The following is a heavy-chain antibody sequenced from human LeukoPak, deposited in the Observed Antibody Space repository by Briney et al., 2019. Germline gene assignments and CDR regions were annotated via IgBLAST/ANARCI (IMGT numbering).Heavy chain of an antibody. Sequence: GGSLRLSCAASGFNFDDYGMSWVRQAPGKGLEWVSDISGSGGSTYYADSVKGRFTISRDNAKNSLYLQMNSLRAEDTAVYYCAELGITMIGGVWGKGTTVTISS. CDR2: ISGSGGST. D-gene: IGHD3-10*02. V-gene: IGHV3-23*01. CDR1: GFNFDDYG. J-gene: IGHJ6*04. CDR3: AELGITMIGGV.